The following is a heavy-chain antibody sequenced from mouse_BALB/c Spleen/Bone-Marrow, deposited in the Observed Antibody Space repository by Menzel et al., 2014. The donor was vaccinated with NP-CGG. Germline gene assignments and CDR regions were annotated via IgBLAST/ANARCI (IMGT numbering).Heavy chain of an antibody. V-gene: IGHV4-1*02. Sequence: EVQLQESGGGLVQPGGSLKLSCAASGFDFSGYWMTRVRQAPGKGLEWIGEINPDSSTINYTPSLKDKFIISRDNAKNALYLQMSKVRSEDTALYYCARPGYYGYQDVWGAGTTVTVSS. CDR3: ARPGYYGYQDV. CDR2: INPDSSTI. CDR1: GFDFSGYW. D-gene: IGHD1-2*01. J-gene: IGHJ1*01.